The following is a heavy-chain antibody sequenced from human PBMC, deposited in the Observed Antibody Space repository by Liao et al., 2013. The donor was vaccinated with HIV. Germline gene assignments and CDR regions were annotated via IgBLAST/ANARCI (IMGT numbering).Heavy chain of an antibody. Sequence: QVQLQQWGAGLLKPSETLSLTCAVYGGSFSGYYWSWIRQPPGKGLEWIGEINHSGSTNYNPSLKSRVTISVDTSKNQFSLKLSSVTAADTAVYYCARGGQGGFDYWGQGTLVTVSS. CDR3: ARGGQGGFDY. J-gene: IGHJ4*02. V-gene: IGHV4-34*01. CDR2: INHSGST. CDR1: GGSFSGYY.